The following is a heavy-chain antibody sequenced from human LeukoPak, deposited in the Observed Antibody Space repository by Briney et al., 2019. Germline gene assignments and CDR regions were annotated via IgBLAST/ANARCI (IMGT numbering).Heavy chain of an antibody. CDR3: ARDGSRGSVDY. CDR2: ISSSGSTI. V-gene: IGHV3-48*03. Sequence: GGSLRLSCAASGFTFSSYEMNWVRQAPGKGLEWVSYISSSGSTIYYADPVKGQFTISRDNAKNSLYLQMNSLRAEDTAVYYCARDGSRGSVDYWGQGTLVTVSS. CDR1: GFTFSSYE. J-gene: IGHJ4*02. D-gene: IGHD3-10*01.